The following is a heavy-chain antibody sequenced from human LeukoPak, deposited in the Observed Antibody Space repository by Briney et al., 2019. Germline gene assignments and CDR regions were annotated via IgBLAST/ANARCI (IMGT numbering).Heavy chain of an antibody. Sequence: GGSLRLSCAASGFTFSSFDMHWVRQVTGKGLEWVSGIGTTGDTYYPASVKGRFTISRENAKNSLYLQMNSLRAGDTAVYYCARSPGWLGHAFDIWGQGTTVTVSS. CDR1: GFTFSSFD. CDR2: IGTTGDT. CDR3: ARSPGWLGHAFDI. D-gene: IGHD6-19*01. J-gene: IGHJ3*02. V-gene: IGHV3-13*01.